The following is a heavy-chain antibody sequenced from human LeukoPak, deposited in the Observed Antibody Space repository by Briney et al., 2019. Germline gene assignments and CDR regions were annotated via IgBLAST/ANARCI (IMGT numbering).Heavy chain of an antibody. V-gene: IGHV3-74*01. CDR3: AREGAAAVDY. D-gene: IGHD6-25*01. CDR1: GFTFTTYR. Sequence: GGSLTLSCAASGFTFTTYRMHWVRQAPGKGLVWVSRISSDGSGTSYADSVEGRFTISRDNAKNTLYLQMNSLRAEDTAVYYCAREGAAAVDYWGQGTLVTVAS. J-gene: IGHJ4*02. CDR2: ISSDGSGT.